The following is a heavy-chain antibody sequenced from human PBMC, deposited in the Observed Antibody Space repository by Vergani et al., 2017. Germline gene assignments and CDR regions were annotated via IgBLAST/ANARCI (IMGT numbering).Heavy chain of an antibody. CDR1: GGTFSSYA. V-gene: IGHV1-69*18. Sequence: QVQLVQSGAEVKKPGSSVKVSCKASGGTFSSYAISWVRQAPGQGLEWMGRIIPIFGTANYAQKFQGRVTITADESTSTAYMELSSLSSEDTAVYYCARDRDASLYDFWSGYYSHWYFDLWGRGTLVTVSS. CDR2: IIPIFGTA. J-gene: IGHJ2*01. D-gene: IGHD3-3*01. CDR3: ARDRDASLYDFWSGYYSHWYFDL.